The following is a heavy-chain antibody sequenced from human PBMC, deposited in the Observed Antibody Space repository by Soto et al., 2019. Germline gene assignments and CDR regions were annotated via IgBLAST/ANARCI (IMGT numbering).Heavy chain of an antibody. Sequence: SLRLSCAASGFTFSSYEMDWVRQAPGKGLEWVSYISSSGSTIYYADSVKGRFTISRDNAKNSLYLQMNSLRAEDTAVYYCARANSYGQRGYYFDYWGQGTLVTVSS. CDR2: ISSSGSTI. CDR1: GFTFSSYE. J-gene: IGHJ4*02. D-gene: IGHD5-18*01. V-gene: IGHV3-48*03. CDR3: ARANSYGQRGYYFDY.